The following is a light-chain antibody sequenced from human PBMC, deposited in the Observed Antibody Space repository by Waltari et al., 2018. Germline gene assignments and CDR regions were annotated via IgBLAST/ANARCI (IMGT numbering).Light chain of an antibody. CDR1: STDINTYNY. Sequence: QSALTQPPSASGSPGQSVTISCTGPSTDINTYNYVSWYQPHPDKAPKLIIFEVNKRPSGVPDRFSGSKSGNTASLTVSGLQAEDEADYYCSSYTGSNILVFGGGTKLTVL. CDR2: EVN. J-gene: IGLJ3*02. V-gene: IGLV2-8*01. CDR3: SSYTGSNILV.